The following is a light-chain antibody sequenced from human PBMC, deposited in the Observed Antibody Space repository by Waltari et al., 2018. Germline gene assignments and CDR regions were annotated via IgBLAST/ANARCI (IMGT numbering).Light chain of an antibody. CDR3: AAWDDSLNAVV. J-gene: IGLJ3*02. CDR1: SSHLGSNT. Sequence: QSVVTQPPSASGTPGQRVTISFSGSSSHLGSNTVNWYQQLPGTAPKLLVYSDNQRPSGVPDRFSGSKSGTSASLAISGLQSEDEAGYYCAAWDDSLNAVVFGGGTKLTVL. V-gene: IGLV1-44*01. CDR2: SDN.